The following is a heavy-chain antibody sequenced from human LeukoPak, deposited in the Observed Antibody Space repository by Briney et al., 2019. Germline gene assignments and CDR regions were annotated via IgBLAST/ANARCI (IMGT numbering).Heavy chain of an antibody. CDR2: ISSSSSYI. J-gene: IGHJ4*02. V-gene: IGHV3-21*01. D-gene: IGHD5-18*01. CDR3: ASLGIQGALDY. Sequence: GGSLRLSCAATGFTFSSYSMNWVRQAPGKGLECVSSISSSSSYIYYADSVKGRFTISRDNAKNSLYLQMNSLRAEDTAVYYCASLGIQGALDYWGQGTLVTVSS. CDR1: GFTFSSYS.